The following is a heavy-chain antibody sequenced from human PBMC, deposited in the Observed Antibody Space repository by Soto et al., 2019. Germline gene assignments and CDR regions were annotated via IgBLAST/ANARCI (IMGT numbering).Heavy chain of an antibody. D-gene: IGHD5-12*01. J-gene: IGHJ4*02. V-gene: IGHV3-23*01. CDR2: ISGSGGST. CDR3: AKDVSGYDYGGVY. Sequence: PGGSLILSCAASGFTFSSYAMSWVRQAPGKGLEWVSAISGSGGSTYYADSVKGRFTISRDNSKNTLYLQMNSLRAEDTAVYYCAKDVSGYDYGGVYWGQGTLVTVSS. CDR1: GFTFSSYA.